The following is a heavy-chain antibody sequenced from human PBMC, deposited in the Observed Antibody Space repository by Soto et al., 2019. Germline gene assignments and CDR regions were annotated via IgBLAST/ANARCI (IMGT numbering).Heavy chain of an antibody. CDR2: IYPGDSDT. CDR1: GYIFTNYW. Sequence: PGESLKISSKRSGYIFTNYWIAWVRQMPGKGLEWMGIIYPGDSDTRYGPSFQGQVTLSADKSINTAYLQWSSLEASDTAIYYCARRLSLAVCPAFDIWGQGTMVTVSS. J-gene: IGHJ3*02. V-gene: IGHV5-51*01. CDR3: ARRLSLAVCPAFDI. D-gene: IGHD6-6*01.